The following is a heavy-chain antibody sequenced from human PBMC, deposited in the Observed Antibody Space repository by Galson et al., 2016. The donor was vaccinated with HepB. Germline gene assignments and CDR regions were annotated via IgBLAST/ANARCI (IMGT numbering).Heavy chain of an antibody. CDR2: IWYDGSNE. V-gene: IGHV3-33*01. CDR3: ARSRGDYDLRYFDL. D-gene: IGHD4-17*01. CDR1: GIIFNNYG. J-gene: IGHJ2*01. Sequence: SLRLSCAASGIIFNNYGMHWVRQAPGKGLEWVAIIWYDGSNEYYTDSVKGRFTISRDNSKNTLFLQMNSLRAEDTAVYYCARSRGDYDLRYFDLWGRGTLVTVSS.